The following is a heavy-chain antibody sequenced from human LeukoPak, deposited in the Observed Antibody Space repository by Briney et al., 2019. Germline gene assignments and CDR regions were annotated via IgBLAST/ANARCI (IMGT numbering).Heavy chain of an antibody. Sequence: RGSLRLSCAASGFTFSSYGMHWVRQAPGKGLEWVAVISYDGSNKYYADSVKGRFTISRDNSKNTLYLQMNSLRAEDTAVYYCAKVRLRYYYCGMDVWGQGTTVTVSS. CDR2: ISYDGSNK. D-gene: IGHD4-17*01. J-gene: IGHJ6*02. CDR3: AKVRLRYYYCGMDV. CDR1: GFTFSSYG. V-gene: IGHV3-30*18.